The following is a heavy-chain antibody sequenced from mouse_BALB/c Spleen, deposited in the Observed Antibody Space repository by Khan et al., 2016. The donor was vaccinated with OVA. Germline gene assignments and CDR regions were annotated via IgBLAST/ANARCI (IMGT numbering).Heavy chain of an antibody. CDR2: INPSNGYT. CDR1: GYTFTSYT. Sequence: VELVESRAELARPGASVKMSCKASGYTFTSYTIHWIKLRPGQGLEWIGFINPSNGYTNYNQKFKDKATLTADKSSTTVYMQLSSLTSDDSAVYNCVRDGAYHRDDGWFAYWGQGTLVTVSA. V-gene: IGHV1-4*01. J-gene: IGHJ3*01. CDR3: VRDGAYHRDDGWFAY. D-gene: IGHD2-14*01.